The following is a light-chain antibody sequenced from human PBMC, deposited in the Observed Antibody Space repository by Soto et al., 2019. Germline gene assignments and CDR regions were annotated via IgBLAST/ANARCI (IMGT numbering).Light chain of an antibody. Sequence: DIKMTQSPSSLSASVKDIVTITFLASQSISSYLNWYQQKPGKAPKLLIYSASSLQSGVPSRFSGTESGTEFTLTISSLRPDDFATYYCQQYNDYSAWTFGQGTKVDIK. V-gene: IGKV1-39*01. CDR1: QSISSY. CDR2: SAS. CDR3: QQYNDYSAWT. J-gene: IGKJ1*01.